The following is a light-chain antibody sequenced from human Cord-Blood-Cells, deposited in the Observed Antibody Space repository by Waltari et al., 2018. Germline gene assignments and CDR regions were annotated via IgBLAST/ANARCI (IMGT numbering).Light chain of an antibody. CDR2: GKN. J-gene: IGLJ2*01. V-gene: IGLV3-19*01. CDR3: NSRDSSGNHLE. Sequence: SSELTQDPAVSVALGQTVRITCQGDSLRSYYESWYQQKPGQAPVLVIYGKNNRPSGIPDRFSGSSSGNTASLTITGAQSEDEADYYCNSRDSSGNHLEFGGGTKLTVL. CDR1: SLRSYY.